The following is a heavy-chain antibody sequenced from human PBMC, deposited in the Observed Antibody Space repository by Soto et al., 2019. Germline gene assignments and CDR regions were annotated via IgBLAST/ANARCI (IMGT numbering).Heavy chain of an antibody. CDR2: VYDSICT. J-gene: IGHJ3*01. Sequence: QVHLQESGPGLVKPSETLSLTCTVSGASVSRGSYYWSWIRQPPGKGLEWIGYVYDSICTDYRPSLRSRVTMSVDTSNNQFSLRLRSVSAADTAVYYCARGGGTSFIFDLWGQGTVVTVSA. CDR1: GASVSRGSYY. D-gene: IGHD1-1*01. CDR3: ARGGGTSFIFDL. V-gene: IGHV4-61*01.